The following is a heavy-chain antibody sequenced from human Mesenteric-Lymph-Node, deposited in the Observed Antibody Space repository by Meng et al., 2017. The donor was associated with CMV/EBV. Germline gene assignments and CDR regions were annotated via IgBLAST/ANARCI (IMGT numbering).Heavy chain of an antibody. V-gene: IGHV1-18*04. CDR1: GHTFTGYY. D-gene: IGHD6-19*01. CDR2: ISANTGNT. J-gene: IGHJ5*02. Sequence: ASVKVSCKASGHTFTGYYMHWVRQAPGQGLEWMGWISANTGNTNYAQKVQGRVTMTRDTSTSTAYMELRSLRSDDTAVYYCAREPRSYSNDWPPFDPWGQGTLVTVSS. CDR3: AREPRSYSNDWPPFDP.